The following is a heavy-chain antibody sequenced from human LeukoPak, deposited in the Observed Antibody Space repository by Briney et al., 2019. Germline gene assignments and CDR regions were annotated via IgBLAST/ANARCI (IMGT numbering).Heavy chain of an antibody. Sequence: GASVKVSCKASGYTFTSYGISWVRQAPGQGLEWMGWISAYNGNTNYAQKLQGRVTMTTDTSTSTAYMELRSLRSDDTAVYYCARGVIAARPYITMVRGSYYYYYMDVWGKGTTVTVSS. D-gene: IGHD3-10*01. V-gene: IGHV1-18*01. CDR3: ARGVIAARPYITMVRGSYYYYYMDV. CDR1: GYTFTSYG. CDR2: ISAYNGNT. J-gene: IGHJ6*03.